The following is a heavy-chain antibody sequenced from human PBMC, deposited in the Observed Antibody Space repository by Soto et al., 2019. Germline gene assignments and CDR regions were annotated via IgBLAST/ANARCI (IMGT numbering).Heavy chain of an antibody. CDR1: GGSVSSGSYY. J-gene: IGHJ6*03. CDR2: IYYSGNT. V-gene: IGHV4-39*01. CDR3: ARHVGGYYYYMDV. D-gene: IGHD2-15*01. Sequence: SETLSLTCTVSGGSVSSGSYYWGWIRQPPGKGLEWIGSIYYSGNTYYNPSLKSRVTISIDTSKNQFSLKLTSGTAADTAMYYCARHVGGYYYYMDVWGKGTTVTVSS.